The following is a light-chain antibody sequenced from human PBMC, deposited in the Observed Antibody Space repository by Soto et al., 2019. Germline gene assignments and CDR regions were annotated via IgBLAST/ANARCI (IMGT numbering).Light chain of an antibody. V-gene: IGKV3-20*01. CDR3: QQYGSSPPYT. CDR2: GAF. J-gene: IGKJ2*01. Sequence: EIVLTQSPGTLSLSPGERATLSCRASQSVSSSYLAWYQQKPGQAPRLLIYGAFSRATGIPDRFSGSGSGTDFTLTISRLGPEDFAVYYCQQYGSSPPYTFGQGTKLEIK. CDR1: QSVSSSY.